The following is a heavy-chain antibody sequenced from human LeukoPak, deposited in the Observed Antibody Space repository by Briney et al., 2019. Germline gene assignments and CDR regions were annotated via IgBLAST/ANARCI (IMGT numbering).Heavy chain of an antibody. CDR3: ARSYYYDYRQIDY. D-gene: IGHD3-22*01. Sequence: PSETLSLTCTVSGDSISTSSYYWGWIRQPPGKGLEWLGSIYYSGSTYYNPSLKSRVTISVDTSKNQFSLNLYSVTAADTAVFYCARSYYYDYRQIDYWGQGTLGTVSS. V-gene: IGHV4-39*01. CDR2: IYYSGST. CDR1: GDSISTSSYY. J-gene: IGHJ4*02.